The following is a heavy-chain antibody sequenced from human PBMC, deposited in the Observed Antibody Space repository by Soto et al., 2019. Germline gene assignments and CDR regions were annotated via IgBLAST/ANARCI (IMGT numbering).Heavy chain of an antibody. CDR2: IYPGDSDT. V-gene: IGHV5-51*01. CDR3: ARQGSNGAYYYYGMDV. Sequence: GESLKISCKCSGYRFSSYWIAWVRQMPGKGLEWMGIIYPGDSDTIYSPSFQGQVTFSADKSTSTAYLQWSSLKASDTAMYYCARQGSNGAYYYYGMDVWGQGTTVTVSS. J-gene: IGHJ6*02. CDR1: GYRFSSYW. D-gene: IGHD2-8*01.